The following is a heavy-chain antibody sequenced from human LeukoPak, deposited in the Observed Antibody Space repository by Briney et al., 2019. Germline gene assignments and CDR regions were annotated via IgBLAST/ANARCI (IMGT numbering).Heavy chain of an antibody. CDR1: GGSISSYY. D-gene: IGHD4-11*01. CDR3: ARDPLDYLGERGGFDY. CDR2: IYYSGST. V-gene: IGHV4-59*01. Sequence: PSETLSLTCTVSGGSISSYYWSWIRQPPGKGLEWIGYIYYSGSTNYNPSLKSRVTISVDTSKNQFSLKLSSVTAADTAVCYCARDPLDYLGERGGFDYWGQGTLVTVSS. J-gene: IGHJ4*02.